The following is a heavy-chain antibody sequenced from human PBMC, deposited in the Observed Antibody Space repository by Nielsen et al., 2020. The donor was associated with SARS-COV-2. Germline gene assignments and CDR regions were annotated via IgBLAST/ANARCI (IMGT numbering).Heavy chain of an antibody. CDR2: ISAYNGNT. J-gene: IGHJ6*02. V-gene: IGHV1-18*04. CDR3: ARLGVPAAPMDV. Sequence: ASVKVSCKASGYTFTGYYMHWVRQAPGQGLEWMGWISAYNGNTNYAQKLQGRVTMTTDTSTSTAYMELRSLRSDDTAVYYCARLGVPAAPMDVWGQGTTVTVSS. D-gene: IGHD2-2*01. CDR1: GYTFTGYY.